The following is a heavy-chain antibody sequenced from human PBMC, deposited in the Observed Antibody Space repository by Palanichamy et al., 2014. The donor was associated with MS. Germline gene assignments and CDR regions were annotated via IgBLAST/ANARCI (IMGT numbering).Heavy chain of an antibody. V-gene: IGHV3-23*01. J-gene: IGHJ6*02. Sequence: EVHLLESGGGLVQPGGSLRLSCAASGFTFGTYAMTWVRQAPGKGLEWVSSVSGSGGGTYYADSVKGRFTVSRDNSKNTLYLQMDSLRAEDTAVYYCAKVVREDNARAIIISLAFYGMDVWGQGTTVTVSS. CDR1: GFTFGTYA. CDR3: AKVVREDNARAIIISLAFYGMDV. CDR2: VSGSGGGT. D-gene: IGHD3-10*01.